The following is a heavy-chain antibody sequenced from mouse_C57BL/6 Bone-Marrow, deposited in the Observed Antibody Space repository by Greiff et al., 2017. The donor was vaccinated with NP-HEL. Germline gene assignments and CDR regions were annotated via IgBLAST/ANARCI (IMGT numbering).Heavy chain of an antibody. J-gene: IGHJ2*01. CDR2: IDPANGTT. V-gene: IGHV14-3*01. CDR3: AGGGLYYFDY. Sequence: EVQLQQSVAELVRPGASVKLSCTASGFNTKNTYMHWVKQRPEQGLEWIGRIDPANGTTKYAPKFQGKATITADTSSNTAYLQLSSLTSEDTAIYYCAGGGLYYFDYWGQGTTLTVSS. CDR1: GFNTKNTY.